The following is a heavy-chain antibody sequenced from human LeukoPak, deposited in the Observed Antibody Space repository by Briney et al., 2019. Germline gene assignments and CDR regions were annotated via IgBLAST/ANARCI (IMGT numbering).Heavy chain of an antibody. J-gene: IGHJ4*02. Sequence: GASVKVSCKASGYTFTGYYMHWVRQAPGQGLEWMGWMNPNSGNTGYAQKFQGRGTMTRNTSISTAYMELSSLRSEDTAVYYCARGKYPNVPKVGRIFDYWGQGTLVTVSS. V-gene: IGHV1-8*02. CDR3: ARGKYPNVPKVGRIFDY. CDR2: MNPNSGNT. CDR1: GYTFTGYY. D-gene: IGHD2-8*01.